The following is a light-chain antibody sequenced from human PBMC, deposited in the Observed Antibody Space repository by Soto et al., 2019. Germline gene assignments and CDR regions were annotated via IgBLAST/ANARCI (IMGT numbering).Light chain of an antibody. Sequence: QSALTQPASVSGSPGQSITISCTGTSSDVGSYNLVSWYQQHPGKAPKLMIYEGSKRPSGVSNRFSGSKSGNTASLTISGLQAEDEADYYCCSYAGSSPHFVVFGGGTKVTVL. V-gene: IGLV2-23*01. CDR1: SSDVGSYNL. J-gene: IGLJ2*01. CDR2: EGS. CDR3: CSYAGSSPHFVV.